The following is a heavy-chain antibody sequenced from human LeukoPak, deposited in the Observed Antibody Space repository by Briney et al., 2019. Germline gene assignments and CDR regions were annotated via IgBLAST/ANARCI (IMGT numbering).Heavy chain of an antibody. CDR1: GYTFTRYY. CDR3: ARDLLGYCSSTSCYTGAFDI. CDR2: INPNSGGT. D-gene: IGHD2-2*02. V-gene: IGHV1-2*02. J-gene: IGHJ3*02. Sequence: ASVKVSCKASGYTFTRYYMHWVRQAPGQGLEWMGWINPNSGGTNYAQKFQARVTITRDTSISTAYMELRRLRSDDTAVYYCARDLLGYCSSTSCYTGAFDIWGQGAMVTVSS.